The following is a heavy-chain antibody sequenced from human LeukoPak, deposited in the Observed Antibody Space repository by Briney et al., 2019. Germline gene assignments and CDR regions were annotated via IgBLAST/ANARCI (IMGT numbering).Heavy chain of an antibody. Sequence: PGRSLRLSCAASGFTFSSYGMHWVRQAPGKGLEWVAVIWYDGSNKYYADSVKGRFTISRDNSKNTLYLQMNSLRAEDTAVYYCARVDGSGWSSLRPDYWGQGTLVTASS. J-gene: IGHJ4*02. D-gene: IGHD6-19*01. CDR2: IWYDGSNK. V-gene: IGHV3-33*01. CDR1: GFTFSSYG. CDR3: ARVDGSGWSSLRPDY.